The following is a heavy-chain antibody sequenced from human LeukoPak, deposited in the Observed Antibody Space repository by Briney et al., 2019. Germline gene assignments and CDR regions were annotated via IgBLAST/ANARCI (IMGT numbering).Heavy chain of an antibody. J-gene: IGHJ5*02. CDR1: GYTFTGYY. CDR3: ARDAEVPAAIGYNWFDP. Sequence: ASVKVSCKASGYTFTGYYMHWVRQAPGQGLEWMGWINPNSGGTNYAQKFQGRVTMTRDTSISTAYMELSRLRSDDTAVYYCARDAEVPAAIGYNWFDPWGQGTLVTVSS. D-gene: IGHD2-2*01. V-gene: IGHV1-2*02. CDR2: INPNSGGT.